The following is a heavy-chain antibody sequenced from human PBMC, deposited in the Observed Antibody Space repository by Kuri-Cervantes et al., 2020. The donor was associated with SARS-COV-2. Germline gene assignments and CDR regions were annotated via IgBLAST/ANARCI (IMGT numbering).Heavy chain of an antibody. CDR2: IYYSGST. CDR3: AREPYYGSARDYYGMDV. Sequence: GSLRLSCTVSGGSISSYYWSWIRQPPGKGLEWIGYIYYSGSTNYNPSLKSRVTISVDTSKNQFSLKLSSVTAADTAVYYCAREPYYGSARDYYGMDVWGQGTTVSVSS. D-gene: IGHD3-10*01. CDR1: GGSISSYY. J-gene: IGHJ6*02. V-gene: IGHV4-59*01.